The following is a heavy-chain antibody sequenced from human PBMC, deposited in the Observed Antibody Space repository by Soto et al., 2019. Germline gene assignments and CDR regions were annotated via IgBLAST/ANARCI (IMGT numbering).Heavy chain of an antibody. J-gene: IGHJ6*02. V-gene: IGHV3-23*01. CDR3: AKEHYNRYYYYGMDV. CDR1: GFTFSSYA. D-gene: IGHD4-4*01. Sequence: VQLLESGGGLVQPGGSLRLSCAASGFTFSSYAMSWVRQAPGKGLEWVSAISGSGGGTYYADSVRGRFTISRDNSKNTLYRQMNSLRAEDTAVYYCAKEHYNRYYYYGMDVWGQGTTVTVSS. CDR2: ISGSGGGT.